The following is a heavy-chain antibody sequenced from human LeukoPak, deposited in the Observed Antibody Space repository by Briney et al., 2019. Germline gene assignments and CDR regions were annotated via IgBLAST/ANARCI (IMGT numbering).Heavy chain of an antibody. CDR2: ISYDGSNK. CDR3: ARDRLPDY. J-gene: IGHJ4*02. CDR1: GFTFSSYA. Sequence: GGSLRLSCAASGFTFSSYAMHWVRQAPGKGLEWVAVISYDGSNKYYADSVKGRFTISRDNSKNTLYLRMNSLRAEDTAVYYCARDRLPDYWGQGTLVTVSS. D-gene: IGHD2-15*01. V-gene: IGHV3-30*04.